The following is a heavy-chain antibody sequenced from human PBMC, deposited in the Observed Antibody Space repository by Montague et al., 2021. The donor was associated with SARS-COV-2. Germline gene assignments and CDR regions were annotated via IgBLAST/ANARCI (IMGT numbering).Heavy chain of an antibody. CDR3: VVVVPAMRPRSDY. D-gene: IGHD2-21*02. J-gene: IGHJ4*02. CDR1: GGSFSVYY. CDR2: INHSGST. V-gene: IGHV4-34*01. Sequence: SETLSLTCAVYGGSFSVYYWSWIRQPPGKGLEWIGEINHSGSTNYNPSLKSRVTISSDTSKSQFSLKLNSVTAADTAAYFCVVVVPAMRPRSDYWGQGTLVTVSS.